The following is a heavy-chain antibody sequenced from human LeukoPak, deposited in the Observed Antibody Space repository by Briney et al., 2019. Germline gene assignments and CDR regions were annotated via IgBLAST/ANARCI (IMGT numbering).Heavy chain of an antibody. CDR3: ARHSNWNGGVDWFDP. CDR2: INPSGGST. Sequence: GASVKVSCKASGYTFTSYYMHWVRQAPGQGLEWMGIINPSGGSTSYAQKFQGRVTITADESTSTAYMELSSLRSEDTAVYYCARHSNWNGGVDWFDPWGQGTQVTVSS. D-gene: IGHD1-20*01. CDR1: GYTFTSYY. V-gene: IGHV1-46*01. J-gene: IGHJ5*02.